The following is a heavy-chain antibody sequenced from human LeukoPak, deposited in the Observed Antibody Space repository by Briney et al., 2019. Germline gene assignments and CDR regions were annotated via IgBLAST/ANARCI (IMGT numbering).Heavy chain of an antibody. CDR1: GFTFGDYA. CDR3: SRGSGTAVY. D-gene: IGHD1-1*01. CDR2: IRGKAYGGAT. Sequence: GGSLRLSCTASGFTFGDYAMSWVRQAPGKGLEWVGFIRGKAYGGATEYAASVKGRFTISRDDSKSIAYLQMNSLKTEDTAVYYCSRGSGTAVYWGQGTLVTVSS. J-gene: IGHJ4*02. V-gene: IGHV3-49*04.